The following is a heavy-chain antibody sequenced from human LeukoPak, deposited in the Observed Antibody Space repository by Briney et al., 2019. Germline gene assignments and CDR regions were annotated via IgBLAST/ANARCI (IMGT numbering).Heavy chain of an antibody. Sequence: GGSLRLSCAASGFTFSSYEMNWVRQAPGKGLEWVSYIRSSGSTIYYADSVKGRFTISRDNAKNSLYLQMNSLRAEDTAVYYCAREVTMVRGVIISSYGMDVWGKGTTVTV. CDR1: GFTFSSYE. D-gene: IGHD3-10*01. CDR3: AREVTMVRGVIISSYGMDV. CDR2: IRSSGSTI. V-gene: IGHV3-48*03. J-gene: IGHJ6*04.